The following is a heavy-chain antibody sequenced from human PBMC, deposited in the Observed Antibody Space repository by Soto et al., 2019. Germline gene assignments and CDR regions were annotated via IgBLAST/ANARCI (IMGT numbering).Heavy chain of an antibody. CDR3: ARDSYGLYFDY. D-gene: IGHD4-17*01. CDR2: LIPIFGTA. CDR1: GGTFSSYA. J-gene: IGHJ4*02. Sequence: SVKVSCKASGGTFSSYAISWVRQPPGQGLEWMGGLIPIFGTAKYAQKFQGRVTITADESTSTAYMEVSSLRSEDTAVYYCARDSYGLYFDYWGQGTLVTVSS. V-gene: IGHV1-69*13.